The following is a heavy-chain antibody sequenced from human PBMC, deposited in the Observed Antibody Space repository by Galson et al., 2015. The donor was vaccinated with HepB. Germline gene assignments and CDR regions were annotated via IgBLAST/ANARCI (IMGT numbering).Heavy chain of an antibody. Sequence: SLRLSCAASGFTFSSYGMHWVRQAPGKGLEWVAVIWYDGSNKYYADSVKGRFTISRDNSKNTLYLQMNSLRAEDTAVYYCARPSNYDFWSGYIDYWGQGTLVTVSS. CDR1: GFTFSSYG. J-gene: IGHJ4*02. CDR3: ARPSNYDFWSGYIDY. V-gene: IGHV3-33*01. CDR2: IWYDGSNK. D-gene: IGHD3-3*01.